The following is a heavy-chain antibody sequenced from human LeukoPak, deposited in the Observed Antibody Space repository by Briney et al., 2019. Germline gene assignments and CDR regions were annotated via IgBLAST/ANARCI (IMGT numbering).Heavy chain of an antibody. D-gene: IGHD1-26*01. Sequence: GASVKVSCKASGYTFTRYYMHWVRQAPGQGLEGMGWINPNSGGTNYAQKFQGRVTMTRDTSISTAYMELSRLRSDDTAVYYCARDLEWELSGGDYWGQGTLVTVSS. CDR2: INPNSGGT. V-gene: IGHV1-2*02. CDR1: GYTFTRYY. CDR3: ARDLEWELSGGDY. J-gene: IGHJ4*02.